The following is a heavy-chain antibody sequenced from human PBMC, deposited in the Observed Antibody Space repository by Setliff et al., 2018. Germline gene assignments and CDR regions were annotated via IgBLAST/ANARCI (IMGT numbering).Heavy chain of an antibody. V-gene: IGHV1-18*01. Sequence: ASVKVSCKTSGYTFISYGISWVRQAPGQGLEWMGWISGYNGNTDYAQNIQGRVTMTKDTATSTAYMELRSLRSDATAVYYCARVPRLEWLLPTFDSWGQGTLVTVSS. CDR2: ISGYNGNT. CDR1: GYTFISYG. D-gene: IGHD3-3*01. J-gene: IGHJ4*02. CDR3: ARVPRLEWLLPTFDS.